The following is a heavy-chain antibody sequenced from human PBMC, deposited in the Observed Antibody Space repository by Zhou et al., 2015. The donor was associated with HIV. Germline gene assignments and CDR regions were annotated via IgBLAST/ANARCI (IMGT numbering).Heavy chain of an antibody. CDR3: ARGGDVVVPAATPSYYYYGMDV. CDR1: GGTFSSHA. Sequence: QVQLVQSGSEVKKPGSSVTVSCKASGGTFSSHAISWVRQAPGQGLEWLGGIIPIFGTANYAQKFQGRVTITADKSTSTAYMELSSLRSEDTAVYYCARGGDVVVPAATPSYYYYGMDVWGQGP. J-gene: IGHJ6*02. V-gene: IGHV1-69*06. D-gene: IGHD2-2*02. CDR2: IIPIFGTA.